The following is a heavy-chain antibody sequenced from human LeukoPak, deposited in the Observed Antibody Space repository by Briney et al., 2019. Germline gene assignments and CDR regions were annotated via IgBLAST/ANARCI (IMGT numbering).Heavy chain of an antibody. CDR1: GFTFSSYG. Sequence: PGGSLRLSCAASGFTFSSYGMHWVRQAPGKGLEWVAFIRYDGSNKYYADSVKGRFTISRDNSKNTLYLQMNSLRAEDAAVYYCARDPTYYYDSSGYIDYWGQGTLVTVSS. V-gene: IGHV3-30*02. CDR3: ARDPTYYYDSSGYIDY. J-gene: IGHJ4*02. D-gene: IGHD3-22*01. CDR2: IRYDGSNK.